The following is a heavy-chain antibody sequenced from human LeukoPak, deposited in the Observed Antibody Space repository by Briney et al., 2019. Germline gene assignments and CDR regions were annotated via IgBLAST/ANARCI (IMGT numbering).Heavy chain of an antibody. CDR2: IYSGGST. Sequence: PGGSLRLSCAASEFTVSSNYMNWVRQAPGKGLEWVSIIYSGGSTYYADSVKGRFTISRDNSKNTLYLQMNSLRAEDTAVYYCARDAAYCSSTSCSYYYYYMDVWGKGTTVTVSS. CDR3: ARDAAYCSSTSCSYYYYYMDV. D-gene: IGHD2-2*01. V-gene: IGHV3-53*01. J-gene: IGHJ6*03. CDR1: EFTVSSNY.